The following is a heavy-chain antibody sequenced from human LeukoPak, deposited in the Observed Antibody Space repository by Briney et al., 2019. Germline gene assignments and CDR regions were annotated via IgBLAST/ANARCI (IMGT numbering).Heavy chain of an antibody. D-gene: IGHD2-2*01. CDR3: AVKTGYCSSSRCLTGFDY. CDR1: GYTLTGYY. CDR2: INPNTGGT. V-gene: IGHV1-2*02. J-gene: IGHJ4*02. Sequence: ASVKVSCKASGYTLTGYYMHWVRQAPGQGLEWMGWINPNTGGTDYTQKFQGRVTMTRDTSISTAYMELSRLRSDDAAVYYCAVKTGYCSSSRCLTGFDYWGQGTLVTVSS.